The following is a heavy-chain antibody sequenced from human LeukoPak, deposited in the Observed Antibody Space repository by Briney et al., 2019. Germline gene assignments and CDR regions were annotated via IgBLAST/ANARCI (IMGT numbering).Heavy chain of an antibody. V-gene: IGHV3-7*05. CDR3: ARQLSGWYDADPY. CDR1: GFTFSRYW. CDR2: IKQDGSQK. J-gene: IGHJ4*02. Sequence: GGSLRLSCAASGFTFSRYWMSWVRQAPGKGLEWVANIKQDGSQKHYVDSVKGRFTISRDNAKNSLYLQMNSLRAEDTAMYYCARQLSGWYDADPYWGQETLVTVSS. D-gene: IGHD6-19*01.